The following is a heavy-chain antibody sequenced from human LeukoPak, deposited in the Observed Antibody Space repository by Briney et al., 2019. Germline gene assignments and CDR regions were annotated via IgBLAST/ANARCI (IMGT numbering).Heavy chain of an antibody. J-gene: IGHJ4*02. CDR2: IIPIFGIA. CDR3: ARDSMATGDY. Sequence: ASVKVSCKASGGIFSSYAISWVRQAPGQGLEWMGRIIPIFGIANYAQKFQGRVTITADKSTSTAYMELSSLRSEDTAVYYCARDSMATGDYWGQGTLVTVSS. D-gene: IGHD5-24*01. V-gene: IGHV1-69*04. CDR1: GGIFSSYA.